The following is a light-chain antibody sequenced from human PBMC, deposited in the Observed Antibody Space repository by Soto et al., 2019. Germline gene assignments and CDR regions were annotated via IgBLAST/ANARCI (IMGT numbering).Light chain of an antibody. CDR2: NNS. V-gene: IGLV1-40*01. CDR3: QSYDNSLSGSMV. CDR1: SSNIGAGYN. J-gene: IGLJ2*01. Sequence: QSVLTQPPSVSGAPGQRVTISCTGSSSNIGAGYNVHWYQQLPGTAPKLLIYNNSNRPSGVPDRFSGSKSGTSASLAITGLEAEDEADYYCQSYDNSLSGSMVFGGGTKLTVL.